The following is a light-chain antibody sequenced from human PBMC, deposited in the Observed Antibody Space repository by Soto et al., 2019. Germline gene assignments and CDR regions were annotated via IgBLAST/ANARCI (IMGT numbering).Light chain of an antibody. V-gene: IGKV3-20*01. CDR2: GAS. Sequence: EILLTQSPDTLSLSPGDRATLSCRASQSLSNSFLAWYQQKPGQTPRLLISGASIRAADIPDRFSGSGSGTDFTLTISRLEPEDFAVYFCQKYGRLPLSFGGGTQVEIK. J-gene: IGKJ4*02. CDR3: QKYGRLPLS. CDR1: QSLSNSF.